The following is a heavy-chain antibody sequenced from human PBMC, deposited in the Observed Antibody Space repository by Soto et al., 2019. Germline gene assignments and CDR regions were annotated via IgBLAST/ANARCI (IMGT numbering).Heavy chain of an antibody. D-gene: IGHD1-20*01. CDR2: IWYDGSKK. V-gene: IGHV3-33*01. CDR1: GFIFSSYG. CDR3: ATDGVRHNWNDEPHWFDP. Sequence: GGSLRLSCVASGFIFSSYGMHWVRQAPGKGLEWVAIIWYDGSKKYYADSVKGRFTISRDNSKNTLYLQMNSLRAEDTAVYYCATDGVRHNWNDEPHWFDPWGQGTLVTVSS. J-gene: IGHJ5*02.